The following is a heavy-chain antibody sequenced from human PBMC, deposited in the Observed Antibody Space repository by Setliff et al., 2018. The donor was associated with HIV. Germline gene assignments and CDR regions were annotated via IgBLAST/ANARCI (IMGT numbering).Heavy chain of an antibody. J-gene: IGHJ4*02. CDR3: ARGPLSYYYDSSGLDY. Sequence: ASVKVSCKASGYTFTNYYMHWVRQAPGRGLEWMGIINPSGGSTSYAQKFQGRVTMTRNTSISTAYMELSSLRSEDTAVYYCARGPLSYYYDSSGLDYWGQGTLVTVSS. V-gene: IGHV1-46*01. CDR2: INPSGGST. D-gene: IGHD3-22*01. CDR1: GYTFTNYY.